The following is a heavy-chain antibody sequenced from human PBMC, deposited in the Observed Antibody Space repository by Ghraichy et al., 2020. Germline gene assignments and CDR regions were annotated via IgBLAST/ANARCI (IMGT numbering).Heavy chain of an antibody. CDR3: ARGIIYSTVAETPDAFDI. J-gene: IGHJ3*02. Sequence: LSLTCAASGFTFSSYSMNWVRQAPGKGLEWVSYISSSSSTIYYADSVKGRFTISRDNAKNSLYLQMNSLRAEDTTVYYCARGIIYSTVAETPDAFDIWGQGTMVTVSS. CDR1: GFTFSSYS. CDR2: ISSSSSTI. D-gene: IGHD1-1*01. V-gene: IGHV3-48*01.